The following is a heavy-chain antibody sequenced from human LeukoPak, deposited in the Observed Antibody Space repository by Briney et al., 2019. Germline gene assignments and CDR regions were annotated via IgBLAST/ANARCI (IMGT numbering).Heavy chain of an antibody. CDR1: GFTFSSYG. J-gene: IGHJ4*02. CDR3: AKDPSYYGDYPGY. V-gene: IGHV3-30*18. Sequence: GRSLRLSCAASGFTFSSYGMHWVRQAPGKGLEWVAVISYDGSNKYYADSVKGRLTISRDNSKNTLYLQMNSLRAEDTAVYYCAKDPSYYGDYPGYWGQGTLVTVSS. D-gene: IGHD4-17*01. CDR2: ISYDGSNK.